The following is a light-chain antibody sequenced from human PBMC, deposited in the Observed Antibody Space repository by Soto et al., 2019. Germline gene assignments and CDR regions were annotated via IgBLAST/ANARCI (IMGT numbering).Light chain of an antibody. Sequence: SLAALSLYKGERATLSCRASQSVSSYLAWYQQKPGQAPRLLIYDASNRATGIPARFSGSGSGTEFTLTISSLQHEDVAVHYCQPDYKWLPITFCQG. CDR3: QPDYKWLPIT. CDR1: QSVSSY. J-gene: IGKJ5*01. V-gene: IGKV3-11*01. CDR2: DAS.